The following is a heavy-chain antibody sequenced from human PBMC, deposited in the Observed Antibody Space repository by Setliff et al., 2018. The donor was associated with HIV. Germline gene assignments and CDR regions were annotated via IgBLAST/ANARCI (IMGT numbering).Heavy chain of an antibody. Sequence: GASVKVSCKASGFTFSDYYIHWVRQAPGQGLEWMGRISPNSDVTNYAQKFQGRVTMTRDTSIRTAYMEVSRLKSDDTAIYYCVRQLSNSLDYWGQGTLVTVSS. CDR3: VRQLSNSLDY. J-gene: IGHJ4*02. V-gene: IGHV1-2*06. D-gene: IGHD7-27*01. CDR1: GFTFSDYY. CDR2: ISPNSDVT.